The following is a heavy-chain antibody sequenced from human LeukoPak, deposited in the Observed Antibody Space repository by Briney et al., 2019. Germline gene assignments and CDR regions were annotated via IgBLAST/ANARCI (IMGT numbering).Heavy chain of an antibody. CDR1: GGSISSGGYY. CDR2: IYYSGST. V-gene: IGHV4-31*03. Sequence: SETLSLTCTVSGGSISSGGYYWSWIRQHPGKGLEWIGYIYYSGSTYYNPSLKSRVTISVDTSKNQFSLKLSSVTAADTAVYYCARGVQHIAAAGDWFDPWGQGTLVTVSS. D-gene: IGHD6-13*01. J-gene: IGHJ5*02. CDR3: ARGVQHIAAAGDWFDP.